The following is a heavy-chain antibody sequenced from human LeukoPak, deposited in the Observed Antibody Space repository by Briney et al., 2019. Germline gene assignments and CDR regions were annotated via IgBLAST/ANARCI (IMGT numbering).Heavy chain of an antibody. CDR1: GGSISSYY. J-gene: IGHJ6*03. CDR2: IYYSGST. Sequence: SETLSLTCTVSGGSISSYYWSWIRQPPGKGLEWIGYIYYSGSTNYNPSLKSRVTISVDTSKNQFSLKLSSVTAADTAVYYCARVCYGRGYYYYYMDVWGKGTTVTVSS. D-gene: IGHD2-2*01. CDR3: ARVCYGRGYYYYYMDV. V-gene: IGHV4-59*01.